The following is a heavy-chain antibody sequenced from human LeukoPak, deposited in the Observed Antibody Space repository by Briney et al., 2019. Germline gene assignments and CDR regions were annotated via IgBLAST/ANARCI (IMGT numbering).Heavy chain of an antibody. CDR2: ISGSGGST. CDR1: GFTFSSYA. CDR3: AKEKDSSSFPVGYFDY. J-gene: IGHJ4*02. Sequence: GGSLRLSRAASGFTFSSYAMTWARQAPGKGLEWVSGISGSGGSTYYTESVKGRFTISRDNSKNTLYLQMNNLRAEDTALYFCAKEKDSSSFPVGYFDYWGQGTLVTVSS. V-gene: IGHV3-23*01. D-gene: IGHD3-22*01.